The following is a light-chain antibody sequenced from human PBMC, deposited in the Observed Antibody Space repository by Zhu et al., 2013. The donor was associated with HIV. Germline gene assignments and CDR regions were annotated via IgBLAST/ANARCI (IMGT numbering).Light chain of an antibody. Sequence: QSVLTQPPSVSGAPGQRVSISCTGSSSNIGAGYDVHWYQHLPGTAPKVLIYGNSNRPSGVPDRFSGSKSGTSASLAITGLQAEDEADYYCQSYDSSLSAWVFGGGTTLTVL. CDR1: SSNIGAGYD. CDR2: GNS. J-gene: IGLJ3*02. CDR3: QSYDSSLSAWV. V-gene: IGLV1-40*01.